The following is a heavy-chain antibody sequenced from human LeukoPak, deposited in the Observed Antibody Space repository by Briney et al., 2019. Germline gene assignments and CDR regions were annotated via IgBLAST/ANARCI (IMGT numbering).Heavy chain of an antibody. V-gene: IGHV1-69*04. CDR3: AREVKQQPGDY. D-gene: IGHD6-13*01. CDR1: GGTFSSYA. J-gene: IGHJ4*02. Sequence: SVKVSCKASGGTFSSYAISWVRQAPGQGLEWMGRIIPILGIANYAQKFQGRVTITADKSTSTAYMELSSLRSEDTAVYYCAREVKQQPGDYWGQGTLVTVSS. CDR2: IIPILGIA.